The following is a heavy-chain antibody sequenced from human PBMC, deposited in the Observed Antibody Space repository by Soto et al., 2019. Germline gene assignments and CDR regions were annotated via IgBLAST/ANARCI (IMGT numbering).Heavy chain of an antibody. CDR3: TTGGGRQMGPYCSSTSCYANNYYYYGMGV. Sequence: EVQLVESGGGLVKPGWSLRLSCAASGFTFSNAWMNWVRQAPGKGLEWVGRIKSKTDGGTTDYAAPVKGRFTISRDDSKNTLYLQMNSLKTEDTAVYYCTTGGGRQMGPYCSSTSCYANNYYYYGMGVWGQGTTVTVSS. CDR2: IKSKTDGGTT. D-gene: IGHD2-2*01. V-gene: IGHV3-15*07. CDR1: GFTFSNAW. J-gene: IGHJ6*02.